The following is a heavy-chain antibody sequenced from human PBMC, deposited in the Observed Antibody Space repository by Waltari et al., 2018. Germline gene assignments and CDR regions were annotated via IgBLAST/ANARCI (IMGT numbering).Heavy chain of an antibody. CDR1: GGSISSGSYY. CDR2: MYTRGGA. V-gene: IGHV4-61*02. D-gene: IGHD6-25*01. Sequence: QVQLQESGPGLVKPSQTLSLTCTVSGGSISSGSYYWSWIRQSAGKGLEWIGRMYTRGGANYSPSVRSRVTISVDTSKNQFSLKLSSVTAADTAVYYCAREGIYSSATDARFDPWGQGTLVTVSS. J-gene: IGHJ5*02. CDR3: AREGIYSSATDARFDP.